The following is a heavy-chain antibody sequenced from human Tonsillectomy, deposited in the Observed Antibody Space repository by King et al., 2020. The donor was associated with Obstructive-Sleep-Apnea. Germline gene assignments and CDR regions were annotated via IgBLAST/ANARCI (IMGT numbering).Heavy chain of an antibody. CDR1: GGSFSNSY. CDR2: INHSGSS. D-gene: IGHD2-15*01. V-gene: IGHV4-34*01. Sequence: VQLQQWGAGLLKPSETLSLTCAVYGGSFSNSYWSWIRQPPGKGLEWIGEINHSGSSNCNPSLKSGVTMSVDTSKNQFSLMLFSVTAADTAVYFCARVEEGGSIRGYGMDVWGQGTTVTVSS. CDR3: ARVEEGGSIRGYGMDV. J-gene: IGHJ6*02.